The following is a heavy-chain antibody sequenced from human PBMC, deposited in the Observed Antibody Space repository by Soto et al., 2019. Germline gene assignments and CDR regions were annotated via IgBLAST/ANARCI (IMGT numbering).Heavy chain of an antibody. Sequence: PSETLSLTCTVSGGSISSGGYYWSWIRQHPGKGLEWIGYIYYSGSTYYNPSLKSRVTISVDTSKNQFSLKLSSVTAADTAVYYCARVGYCSGGSCYSPWFDPWGQGTLVTVS. V-gene: IGHV4-31*03. CDR2: IYYSGST. CDR1: GGSISSGGYY. D-gene: IGHD2-15*01. CDR3: ARVGYCSGGSCYSPWFDP. J-gene: IGHJ5*02.